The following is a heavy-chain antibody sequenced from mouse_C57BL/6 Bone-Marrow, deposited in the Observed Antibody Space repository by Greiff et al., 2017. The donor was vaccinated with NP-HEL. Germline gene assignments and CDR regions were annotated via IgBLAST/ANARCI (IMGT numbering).Heavy chain of an antibody. D-gene: IGHD2-4*01. CDR1: GFTFSDFY. J-gene: IGHJ4*01. Sequence: EVNLVESGGGLVQSGRSLRLSCATSGFTFSDFYMEWVRQAPGKGLEWIAASRNKANDYTTEYSASVKGRFIVSRDTSQSILYLQMNALRAEDTAIYYCARDGDYDRAMDYWGQGTSVTVSS. V-gene: IGHV7-1*01. CDR3: ARDGDYDRAMDY. CDR2: SRNKANDYTT.